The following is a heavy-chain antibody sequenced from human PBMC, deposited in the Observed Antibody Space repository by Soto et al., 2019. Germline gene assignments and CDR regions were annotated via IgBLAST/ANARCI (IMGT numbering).Heavy chain of an antibody. Sequence: PGGSLRLSCAASGFTLSSYAMSWVRQAPGKGLEWVSAISGSGGSTYYADSVKGRFTISRDNSKNTLYLQMNSLRAEDTAVYYCARDKRITMIEGPLDYWGQGTLVTVSS. CDR1: GFTLSSYA. CDR2: ISGSGGST. V-gene: IGHV3-23*01. CDR3: ARDKRITMIEGPLDY. J-gene: IGHJ4*02. D-gene: IGHD3-22*01.